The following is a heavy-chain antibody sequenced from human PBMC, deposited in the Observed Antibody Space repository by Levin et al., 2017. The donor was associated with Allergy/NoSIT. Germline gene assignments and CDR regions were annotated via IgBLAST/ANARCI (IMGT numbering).Heavy chain of an antibody. J-gene: IGHJ4*02. V-gene: IGHV7-4-1*02. CDR3: ARDRDSKSDFDY. Sequence: GESLKISCKASGYSFDTHNMNLVRQAPGQGLEWMGWINTNTGKPTYGQGFTGRFVLSLDTSVSTAYLQISSLKAEDTAVYYCARDRDSKSDFDYWGQGTLVTVSS. CDR2: INTNTGKP. D-gene: IGHD3-10*01. CDR1: GYSFDTHN.